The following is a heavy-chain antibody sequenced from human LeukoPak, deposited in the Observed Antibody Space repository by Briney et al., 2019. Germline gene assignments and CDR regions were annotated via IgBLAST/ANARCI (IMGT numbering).Heavy chain of an antibody. CDR2: ISAYNGNT. D-gene: IGHD1-1*01. V-gene: IGHV1-18*01. CDR1: GYTFTSYG. Sequence: ASVKVSCKASGYTFTSYGISWVRQAPGQGLEWLGWISAYNGNTNYAQKLQGRVTMTTDTSTSTAYMELRSLRSDDTAVYYCARAGGDNCLEGDDYWGQGTLVTVSS. CDR3: ARAGGDNCLEGDDY. J-gene: IGHJ4*02.